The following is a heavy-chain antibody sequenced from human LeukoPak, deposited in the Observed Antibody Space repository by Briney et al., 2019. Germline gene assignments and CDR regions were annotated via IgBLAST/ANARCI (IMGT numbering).Heavy chain of an antibody. D-gene: IGHD3-10*01. CDR3: ARGPGSSTSFDP. CDR1: GGSISSYY. V-gene: IGHV4-59*01. CDR2: IYYSGST. Sequence: SETLSLTCTVPGGSISSYYWSWIRQPPGKGLEWVGYIYYSGSTNYNPSLKSRVTLSVDTSKNQFSLKLNSVTAADTAVYYCARGPGSSTSFDPWGQGTLVTFSS. J-gene: IGHJ5*02.